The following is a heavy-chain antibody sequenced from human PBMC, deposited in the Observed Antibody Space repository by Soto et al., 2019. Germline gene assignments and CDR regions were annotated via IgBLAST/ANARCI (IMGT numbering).Heavy chain of an antibody. CDR3: ARVYSGYDFYYFDY. J-gene: IGHJ4*02. Sequence: SVKVSCKASGGTFSSYTISWVRQAPGQGLEWMGRIIPILGIANYAQKFQGRVTITADKSTSTAYMELSSLRSEDTAVYYCARVYSGYDFYYFDYWGQGTLVTVSS. CDR2: IIPILGIA. D-gene: IGHD5-12*01. V-gene: IGHV1-69*02. CDR1: GGTFSSYT.